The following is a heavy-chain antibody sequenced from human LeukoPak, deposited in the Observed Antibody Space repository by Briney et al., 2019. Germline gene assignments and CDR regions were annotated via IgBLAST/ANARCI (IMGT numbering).Heavy chain of an antibody. D-gene: IGHD5-12*01. J-gene: IGHJ2*01. CDR2: INHSGRS. CDR1: GGSFSGYY. V-gene: IGHV4-34*01. CDR3: ARGQSGYSGYDYWYFDF. Sequence: SETLSLTCAVYGGSFSGYYWSWIRQPPGKGLEGIGEINHSGRSNSNPSLKSRVTMSVDTSKNQFSLKLTSVTAADTALYYCARGQSGYSGYDYWYFDFWGRGTLATVSS.